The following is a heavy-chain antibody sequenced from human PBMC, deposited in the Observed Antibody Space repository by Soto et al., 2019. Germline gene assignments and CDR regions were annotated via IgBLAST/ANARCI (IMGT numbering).Heavy chain of an antibody. J-gene: IGHJ4*02. Sequence: EVLLLESGGGLVQPGGSLRLSCAGSGFTFSSYAMTWVRQAPGKGLEWVSAISDSGGSTFYADSVKGRFTIYRDNSQNTLFLQMNSLRAEDTAVYYCATPIGKEHCRGGACYSGGDYWGQGTLVTVSS. CDR1: GFTFSSYA. CDR3: ATPIGKEHCRGGACYSGGDY. V-gene: IGHV3-23*01. CDR2: ISDSGGST. D-gene: IGHD2-15*01.